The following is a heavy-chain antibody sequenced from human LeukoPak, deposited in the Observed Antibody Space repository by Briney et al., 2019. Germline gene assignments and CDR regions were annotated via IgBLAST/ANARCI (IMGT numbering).Heavy chain of an antibody. CDR2: ISSGSSFM. J-gene: IGHJ6*03. D-gene: IGHD3-9*01. CDR3: ARSSGVFDWLFPGLDYCMDV. V-gene: IGHV3-21*01. CDR1: GFTFSRYS. Sequence: GGSLRLSCAASGFTFSRYSMNWVRQAPGKGLEWVSSISSGSSFMYYADSVKGRFTISRDNAKNSLYLQMNSLRAKDTALYYCARSSGVFDWLFPGLDYCMDVWGKGTTVTVSS.